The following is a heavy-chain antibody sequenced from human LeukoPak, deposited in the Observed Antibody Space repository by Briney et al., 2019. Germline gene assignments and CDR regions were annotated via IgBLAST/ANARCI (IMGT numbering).Heavy chain of an antibody. Sequence: GGSLRLSCEASGFTFRTTRMTWVRQAPGKGLEYVSTMSASGDSIHYADPVKGRFTISRDNAKNSLYLQMNDLRVEDTGVYYCAWLFYYYMDVWGKGTTLIVSS. CDR1: GFTFRTTR. V-gene: IGHV3-48*03. CDR2: MSASGDSI. J-gene: IGHJ6*03. CDR3: AWLFYYYMDV. D-gene: IGHD3-3*01.